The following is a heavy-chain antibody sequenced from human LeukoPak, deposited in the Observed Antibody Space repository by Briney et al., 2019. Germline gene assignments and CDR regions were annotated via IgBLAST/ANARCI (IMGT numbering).Heavy chain of an antibody. D-gene: IGHD6-13*01. J-gene: IGHJ4*02. CDR3: ASPIGAYRSSWDYFDY. Sequence: GGSLRLSCTASGFTFRSYAMTWVRQAPGMGLEWVSGISNSGVSTYYADSVKGRFTISRDNSKNTLYLRMNSLRAEDTAVYYCASPIGAYRSSWDYFDYWGQGTLVTVSS. CDR2: ISNSGVST. CDR1: GFTFRSYA. V-gene: IGHV3-23*01.